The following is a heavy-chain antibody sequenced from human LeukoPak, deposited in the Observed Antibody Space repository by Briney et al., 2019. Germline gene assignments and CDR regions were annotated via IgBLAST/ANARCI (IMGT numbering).Heavy chain of an antibody. Sequence: GGPLRLSCVASGFTFSHYAMNWVRQTPGKGLEWVSLIDANGDATYYADSVKGRFIMSRDNSKDTVYLHMHSLRAEDTALYSCARGTPTLDYWGQGTLVTVS. CDR3: ARGTPTLDY. J-gene: IGHJ4*02. V-gene: IGHV3-23*01. CDR2: IDANGDAT. CDR1: GFTFSHYA.